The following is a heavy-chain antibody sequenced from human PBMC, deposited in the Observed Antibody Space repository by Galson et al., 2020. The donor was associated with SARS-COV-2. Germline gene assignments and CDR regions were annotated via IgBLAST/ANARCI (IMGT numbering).Heavy chain of an antibody. V-gene: IGHV1-24*01. D-gene: IGHD2-2*01. J-gene: IGHJ5*02. CDR1: GYTLTELS. CDR3: ATAFSYQMLPLNR. CDR2: FDPEYGDT. Sequence: ASVKVSCKVSGYTLTELSMQWVRQAPGKGLEWMGGFDPEYGDTIYAQKLQGRVTMTEDTSTDTAYMELSSLRSEDTAVYYCATAFSYQMLPLNRWGQGTLVTVSS.